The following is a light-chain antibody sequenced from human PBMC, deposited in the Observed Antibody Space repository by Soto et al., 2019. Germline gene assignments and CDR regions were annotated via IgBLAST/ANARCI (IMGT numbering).Light chain of an antibody. CDR3: QQYNVSPLT. Sequence: EIVLTQSPGTLSLSPGERATLSCRASQTLSTNSLAWYQQRHGQTPRLLIYAASTRDANIPDRFNGSGSGTDFALTISMLEHEDVALYYSQQYNVSPLTFGHGTKVDFK. CDR2: AAS. CDR1: QTLSTNS. J-gene: IGKJ3*01. V-gene: IGKV3-20*01.